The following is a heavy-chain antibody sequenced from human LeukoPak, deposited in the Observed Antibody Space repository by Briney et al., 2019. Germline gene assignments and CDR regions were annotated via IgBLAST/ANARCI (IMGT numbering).Heavy chain of an antibody. CDR2: ISSSSSYI. Sequence: GGSLRLSCAASGFTFSSYSVNWVRQAPGKGLEWVSSISSSSSYIYYADSVKGRFTISRDNAKNSLYLQMNSLRAEDTAVYYCARWGPIQPRRIAVTNFDYWGQGTLVTVSS. CDR1: GFTFSSYS. J-gene: IGHJ4*02. V-gene: IGHV3-21*01. CDR3: ARWGPIQPRRIAVTNFDY. D-gene: IGHD6-19*01.